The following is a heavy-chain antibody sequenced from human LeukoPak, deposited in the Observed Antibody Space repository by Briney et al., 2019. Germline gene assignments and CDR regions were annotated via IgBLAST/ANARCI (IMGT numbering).Heavy chain of an antibody. D-gene: IGHD6-13*01. CDR3: ARDPGIAAAGTVGYFDY. J-gene: IGHJ4*02. Sequence: GGSLRLSCTGSGFTFSNYRMNWVRQAPGKGLEWISYSNAAGSPVSYAESVQGRFTISRDNAKNSLFLQMNSLRAEDTAVYYCARDPGIAAAGTVGYFDYWGQGILVTVSS. V-gene: IGHV3-48*04. CDR1: GFTFSNYR. CDR2: SNAAGSPV.